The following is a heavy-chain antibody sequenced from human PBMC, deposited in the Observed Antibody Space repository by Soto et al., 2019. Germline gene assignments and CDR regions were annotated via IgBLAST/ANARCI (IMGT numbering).Heavy chain of an antibody. CDR2: IFYTGTT. D-gene: IGHD2-21*01. V-gene: IGHV4-39*01. CDR3: ARLVVVAPVTNV. Sequence: SATLSLTCSFSGGSVSYNSYYWGWIRQPPGKGREWVGGIFYTGTTYYNSSLKDRLSISVDTSKNSFSLNLTSVTAADTAVYFCARLVVVAPVTNVWGQGALVTVSS. J-gene: IGHJ4*02. CDR1: GGSVSYNSYY.